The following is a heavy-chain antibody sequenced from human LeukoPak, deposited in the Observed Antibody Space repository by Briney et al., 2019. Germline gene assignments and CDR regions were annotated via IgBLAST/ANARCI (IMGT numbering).Heavy chain of an antibody. Sequence: ASVKVSCKASGGTFSSYAISWVRQAPGQGLEWMGWISAYNGNTNYAQKLQGRVTMTTDTSTSTAYMELRSLRSDDTAVYYCARDKGNTVTTNWGQGTLVTVSS. D-gene: IGHD4-11*01. CDR3: ARDKGNTVTTN. V-gene: IGHV1-18*01. CDR2: ISAYNGNT. J-gene: IGHJ4*02. CDR1: GGTFSSYA.